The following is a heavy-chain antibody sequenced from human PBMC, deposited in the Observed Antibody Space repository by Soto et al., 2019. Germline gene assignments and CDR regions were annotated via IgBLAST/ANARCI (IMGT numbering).Heavy chain of an antibody. CDR1: GVSISSGFYY. D-gene: IGHD2-8*01. V-gene: IGHV4-39*01. CDR3: ARLYEARPDS. CDR2: IYYSGST. J-gene: IGHJ5*01. Sequence: QLQLQESGPGLVKTSETLSLTCTVSGVSISSGFYYWGWIRQPPGKGLEWIGSIYYSGSTYYNPSLKSRVTISEDTSKNQFSLKLSSATAADTAVYYCARLYEARPDSWGQGTLVTVSS.